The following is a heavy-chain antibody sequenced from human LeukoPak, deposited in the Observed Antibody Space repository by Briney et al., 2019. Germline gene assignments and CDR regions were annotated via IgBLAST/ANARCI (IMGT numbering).Heavy chain of an antibody. Sequence: SETLSLTCAVYGGSFSGYYWSWIRQPPGKGLEWIGEINHSGSTNYNPSLKSRVTISVDTSKNQFSLKLSSVTAADTAVYYCARLESYYYDSSGYSFDYWGQGTLVTVSS. CDR2: INHSGST. CDR3: ARLESYYYDSSGYSFDY. D-gene: IGHD3-22*01. V-gene: IGHV4-34*01. J-gene: IGHJ4*02. CDR1: GGSFSGYY.